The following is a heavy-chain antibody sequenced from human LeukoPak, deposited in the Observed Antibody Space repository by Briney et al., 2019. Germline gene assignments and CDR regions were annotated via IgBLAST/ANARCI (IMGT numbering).Heavy chain of an antibody. Sequence: GGSLRLSCAASGFTFSSYGMHWVRQAPGKGLEWVAVISYDGSNKYYADSVKGRFTISRDNSKNTLYLQMNSLRAEDTAVYYCAKLQGRTYRNYHFDYWGQGTLVTVSS. CDR1: GFTFSSYG. D-gene: IGHD1-7*01. V-gene: IGHV3-30*18. CDR2: ISYDGSNK. J-gene: IGHJ4*02. CDR3: AKLQGRTYRNYHFDY.